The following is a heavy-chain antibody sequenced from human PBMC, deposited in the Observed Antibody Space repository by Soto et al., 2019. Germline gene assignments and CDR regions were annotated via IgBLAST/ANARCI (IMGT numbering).Heavy chain of an antibody. V-gene: IGHV3-23*01. CDR3: ARERVEYGVYYFYGLDV. Sequence: HPGGSLRLSCAGSGFTFSNYAMSWVRQAPGKGLAWVSAISGSGGSTYYADSVKGRFTTSRDNSNTLFLQMNSLRGEDTAVYYCARERVEYGVYYFYGLDVWGQGTTVTVSS. D-gene: IGHD2-15*01. J-gene: IGHJ6*02. CDR1: GFTFSNYA. CDR2: ISGSGGST.